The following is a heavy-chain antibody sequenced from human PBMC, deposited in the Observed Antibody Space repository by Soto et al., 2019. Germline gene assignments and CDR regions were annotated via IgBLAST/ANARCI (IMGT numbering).Heavy chain of an antibody. CDR2: IYYSGST. CDR3: ARGHSSSWYGGYYYYGMDV. D-gene: IGHD6-13*01. V-gene: IGHV4-59*01. J-gene: IGHJ6*02. CDR1: GGSISSYY. Sequence: SETLSLTCTVSGGSISSYYWSWIRQPPGKGLEWIGYIYYSGSTNYNPSLKSRVTISVDTSKNQFSLKLSSVTAADTAVYYCARGHSSSWYGGYYYYGMDVWGQGTTVTVSS.